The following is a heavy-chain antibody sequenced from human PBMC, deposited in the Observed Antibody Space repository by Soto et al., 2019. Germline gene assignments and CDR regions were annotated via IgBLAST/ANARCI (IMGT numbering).Heavy chain of an antibody. CDR1: GGSISSGGYY. CDR2: IYYSGST. J-gene: IGHJ4*02. D-gene: IGHD3-22*01. CDR3: ARCDSSGYYPLFDY. Sequence: QVQLQESGPGLVKPSQTLSLTCTVSGGSISSGGYYWSWIRQRPGKGLEWIGYIYYSGSTYYNPSLKSRVTISVDTSKNQFSLKLSSVTAADTAVYYCARCDSSGYYPLFDYWGQGTLVTVSS. V-gene: IGHV4-31*03.